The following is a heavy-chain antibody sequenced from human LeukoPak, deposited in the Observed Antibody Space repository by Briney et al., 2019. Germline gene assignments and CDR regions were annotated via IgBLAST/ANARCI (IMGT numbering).Heavy chain of an antibody. V-gene: IGHV3-53*01. CDR3: ASGHTYGYNDY. CDR1: GFTFSSYA. CDR2: IYSGGSS. J-gene: IGHJ4*02. Sequence: GGSLRLSCAASGFTFSSYAMSWVRQAPGKGLEWVSGIYSGGSSYYADSVKGRFTISRDNYKNTLYLQMSSLRAEDTAVYYCASGHTYGYNDYWGQGTLVTVSS. D-gene: IGHD5-18*01.